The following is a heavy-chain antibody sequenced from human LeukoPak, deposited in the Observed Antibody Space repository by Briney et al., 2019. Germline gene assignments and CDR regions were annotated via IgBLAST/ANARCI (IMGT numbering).Heavy chain of an antibody. D-gene: IGHD5-18*01. V-gene: IGHV4-30-2*01. CDR3: AREIQLWQNHDY. CDR2: IYHSGST. CDR1: GGSISSGGYS. Sequence: PSQTLSLTCTVSGGSISSGGYSWSWIRQPPGKGLEWIGYIYHSGSTYYNPSLKSRVTISVDTSKNQFSLKLSSVTAADTAVYYCAREIQLWQNHDYWGQGTLVTVSS. J-gene: IGHJ4*02.